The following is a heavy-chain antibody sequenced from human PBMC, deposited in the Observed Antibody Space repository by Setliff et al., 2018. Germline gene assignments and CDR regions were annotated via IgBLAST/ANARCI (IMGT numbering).Heavy chain of an antibody. D-gene: IGHD5-18*01. V-gene: IGHV4-34*12. Sequence: SETLSLTCAVYGGSFSGYYWSWIRQPPGKRPEWIGEIIHSGSTNYNPSLKSRVTISMDTSKNQFSLKLNSVTAADMAVYYCASWRGYGFGIDYWGQGALVTVSS. CDR3: ASWRGYGFGIDY. CDR1: GGSFSGYY. CDR2: IIHSGST. J-gene: IGHJ4*02.